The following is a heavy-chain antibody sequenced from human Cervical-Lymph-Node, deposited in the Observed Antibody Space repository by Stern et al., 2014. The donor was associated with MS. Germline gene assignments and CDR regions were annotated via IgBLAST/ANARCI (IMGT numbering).Heavy chain of an antibody. Sequence: EVHLVESGGGLVQPGRSLRLSCTASRFTLGDYGLTWFRQAAGKGLEWVAFLRSKDHGGTIEYAASVKGIFIISRDDFKSVAYLQMNSLKIEDTGVYYCARDQGPSIVVAAAPHDRYYYGMDVWGQGTTVTVSS. V-gene: IGHV3-49*03. CDR3: ARDQGPSIVVAAAPHDRYYYGMDV. J-gene: IGHJ6*02. CDR2: LRSKDHGGTI. D-gene: IGHD2-2*01. CDR1: RFTLGDYG.